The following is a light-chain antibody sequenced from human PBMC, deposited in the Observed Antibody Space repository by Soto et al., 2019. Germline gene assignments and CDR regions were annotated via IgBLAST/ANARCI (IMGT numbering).Light chain of an antibody. V-gene: IGKV1-8*01. J-gene: IGKJ1*01. CDR1: QGISSY. Sequence: AIRMTHSPSSFSASTGDRVTITCRASQGISSYLAWYQQKPGKAPKLLIHTASTLQNGVPDRFSGSGSGTDFTLTISSLQAEDVAVYYCQQYYSTGTFGQGTKGDIK. CDR2: TAS. CDR3: QQYYSTGT.